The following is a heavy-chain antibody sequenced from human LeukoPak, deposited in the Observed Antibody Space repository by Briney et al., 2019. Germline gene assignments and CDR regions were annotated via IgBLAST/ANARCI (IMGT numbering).Heavy chain of an antibody. CDR1: GYTLTSYD. V-gene: IGHV1-8*01. D-gene: IGHD6-6*01. J-gene: IGHJ6*03. Sequence: ASVKVSCKASGYTLTSYDINWVRQATGQGLEWMGWMNPNSGNTGYAQKFQGRVTMTRNTSISTAYMELSSLRSEDTAVYYCARHEYSSSWGYYYYYMDVWGKGTTVTVSS. CDR3: ARHEYSSSWGYYYYYMDV. CDR2: MNPNSGNT.